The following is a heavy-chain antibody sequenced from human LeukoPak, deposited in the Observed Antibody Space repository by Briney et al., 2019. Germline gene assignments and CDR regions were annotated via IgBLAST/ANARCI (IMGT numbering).Heavy chain of an antibody. J-gene: IGHJ4*02. CDR2: IKQDGSEK. CDR3: ARVYSVTTPAY. D-gene: IGHD4-17*01. V-gene: IGHV3-7*01. CDR1: GFTFSSYA. Sequence: GGSLRLSCAASGFTFSSYAMSWVRQAPGKGLEWVANIKQDGSEKYYVDSVKGRFTISRDNAKNSLYLQMNSLRAEDTAVYYCARVYSVTTPAYWGQGTLVTVSS.